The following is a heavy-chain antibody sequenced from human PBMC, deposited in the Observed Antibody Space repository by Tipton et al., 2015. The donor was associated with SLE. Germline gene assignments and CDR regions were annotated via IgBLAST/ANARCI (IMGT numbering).Heavy chain of an antibody. CDR2: IYYSGST. CDR3: AVGGGDFDY. V-gene: IGHV4-59*08. CDR1: GGSISSYY. J-gene: IGHJ4*02. D-gene: IGHD2-21*01. Sequence: TLSLTCTVSGGSISSYYWSWIRQPPGKELEWIGYIYYSGSTNYNPSLKSRVTISVDTSKNQFSLKLSSVTAADTAVYYCAVGGGDFDYWGQGTLVTVSS.